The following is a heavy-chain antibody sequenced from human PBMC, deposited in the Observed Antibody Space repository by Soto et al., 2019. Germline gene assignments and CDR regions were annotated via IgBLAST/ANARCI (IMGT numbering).Heavy chain of an antibody. CDR3: GSVRPSGYVLS. Sequence: SETLSLTCTVSGGSLSSYYWTWIRPSPGKGLEWIGYVYFSGNANYNPSLKSRVTISIDTSKNQFSLSLASVTAADTAFYYCGSVRPSGYVLSWGQGTLVPVSS. D-gene: IGHD6-25*01. V-gene: IGHV4-59*01. J-gene: IGHJ5*02. CDR2: VYFSGNA. CDR1: GGSLSSYY.